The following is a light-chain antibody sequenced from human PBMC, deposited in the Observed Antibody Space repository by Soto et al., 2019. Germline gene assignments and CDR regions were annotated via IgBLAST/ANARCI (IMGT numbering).Light chain of an antibody. CDR2: LEGSGNY. CDR1: SGHSSYI. Sequence: QLVLTQSSSASASLGSSVKLTCTLSSGHSSYIIAWHQQQPGKAPRYLMKLEGSGNYNKGSGVPDRFSGSSSGADRYLTISNLQFEDEADYYCETWHSNTYVFGTGTKLTVL. CDR3: ETWHSNTYV. J-gene: IGLJ1*01. V-gene: IGLV4-60*02.